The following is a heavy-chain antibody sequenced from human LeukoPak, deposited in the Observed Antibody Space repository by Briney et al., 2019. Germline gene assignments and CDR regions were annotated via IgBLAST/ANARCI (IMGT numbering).Heavy chain of an antibody. J-gene: IGHJ4*02. Sequence: GGSLRLSCAASGFTVSSKYMSWVRQAPGKGLEWVSVIYSGGRTYYADSVKGRFTISRDNSKNTLYLQMNSLRTEDTAVYYCASGGLAGGSSWYLDYWGQGTLVTVSS. V-gene: IGHV3-66*02. D-gene: IGHD6-13*01. CDR2: IYSGGRT. CDR1: GFTVSSKY. CDR3: ASGGLAGGSSWYLDY.